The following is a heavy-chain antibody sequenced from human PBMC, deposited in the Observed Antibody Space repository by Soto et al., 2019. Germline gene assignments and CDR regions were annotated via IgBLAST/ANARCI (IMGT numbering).Heavy chain of an antibody. J-gene: IGHJ5*02. D-gene: IGHD6-13*01. CDR1: GGTFSSYA. V-gene: IGHV1-69*13. Sequence: SVKVSCKASGGTFSSYAISWVRQAPGQGLEWMGGIIPIFGTANYAQKFQGRVTITADESTSTACMELSSLRSEDTAVYYCARLYSSSWYASGWFDPWGQGTLVTVSS. CDR3: ARLYSSSWYASGWFDP. CDR2: IIPIFGTA.